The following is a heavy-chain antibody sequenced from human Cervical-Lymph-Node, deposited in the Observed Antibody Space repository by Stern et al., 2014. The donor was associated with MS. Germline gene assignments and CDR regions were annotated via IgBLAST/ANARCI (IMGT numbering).Heavy chain of an antibody. CDR3: ATGLYYCYGMDV. J-gene: IGHJ6*02. CDR1: GHTLTELS. V-gene: IGHV1-24*01. CDR2: FDPEDGET. Sequence: VQLVESGAEVKKPGASVKLSCKVTGHTLTELSIHWVRQAPGKGLEWMGGFDPEDGETIYAQKVQGRVSMTEDTSTDTAYMELSSLRSDDTAVYYCATGLYYCYGMDVWGQGTTVTVSS.